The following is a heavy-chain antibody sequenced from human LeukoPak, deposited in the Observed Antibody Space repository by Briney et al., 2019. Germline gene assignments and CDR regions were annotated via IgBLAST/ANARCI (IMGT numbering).Heavy chain of an antibody. CDR2: IYYSGST. CDR1: GGSISSVDYY. V-gene: IGHV4-30-4*01. CDR3: ARLGIDYDILTGYIPDAFDI. J-gene: IGHJ3*02. Sequence: ASQTLSLTCTVSGGSISSVDYYWSWVRQPPGKGLEWIGYIYYSGSTYYDPSLKSRVMISVDASKNQFSLKLSSVTAADTAVYYCARLGIDYDILTGYIPDAFDIWGQGTMVTVSS. D-gene: IGHD3-9*01.